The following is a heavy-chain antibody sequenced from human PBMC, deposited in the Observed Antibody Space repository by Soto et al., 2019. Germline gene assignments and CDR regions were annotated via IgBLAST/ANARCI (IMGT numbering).Heavy chain of an antibody. J-gene: IGHJ4*02. CDR3: ARNTMVRGVITSVIDY. Sequence: ASVKVSCKASGYTFTSYGISWVRQAPGQGLEWMGWISAYNGNTNYAQKLQGRVTMTTDTSTSTAYMELRSLRSDDTAVYYCARNTMVRGVITSVIDYWGQGTLVTVSS. V-gene: IGHV1-18*01. CDR2: ISAYNGNT. CDR1: GYTFTSYG. D-gene: IGHD3-10*01.